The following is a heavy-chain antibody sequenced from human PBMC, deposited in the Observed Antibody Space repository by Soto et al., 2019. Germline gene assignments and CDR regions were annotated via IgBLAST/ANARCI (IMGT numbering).Heavy chain of an antibody. CDR2: IIPIIVTA. J-gene: IGHJ3*01. CDR3: AAGNPRCGIDL. Sequence: QVQLVQSGAEVKKPGSSMKVSSKASGGTLSSYAISWVRLATGQGLEWMGGIIPIIVTANYAQKFQGRVTITADASTSTVYMEQSSLRSEDTAVYFCAAGNPRCGIDLWGQLTMLAVSS. CDR1: GGTLSSYA. D-gene: IGHD2-15*01. V-gene: IGHV1-69*01.